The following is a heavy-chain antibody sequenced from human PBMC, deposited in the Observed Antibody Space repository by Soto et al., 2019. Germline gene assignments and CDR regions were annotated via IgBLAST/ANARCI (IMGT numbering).Heavy chain of an antibody. CDR2: ISNDGSNT. CDR1: GFTLSDYY. Sequence: EVQLVESGGGLVQPGGSLRLSCAASGFTLSDYYMHWARQAPGKGLVWVSRISNDGSNTDYADSVKGRFTISRDNAKKTMNLQMNSLRAEDTAVYYCARVPDCSSSGCYSYFAIWGQGTLVTVSS. D-gene: IGHD2-2*01. J-gene: IGHJ4*02. CDR3: ARVPDCSSSGCYSYFAI. V-gene: IGHV3-74*01.